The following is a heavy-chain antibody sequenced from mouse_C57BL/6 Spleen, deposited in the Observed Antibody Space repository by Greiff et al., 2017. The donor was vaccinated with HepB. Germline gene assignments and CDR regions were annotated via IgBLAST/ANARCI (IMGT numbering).Heavy chain of an antibody. CDR2: IYPGNGDT. Sequence: LQQSGAELVRPGASVKMSCKASGYTFTSYNMHWVKQTPRQGLEWIGAIYPGNGDTSYNQKFKGKATLTVDKSSSTAYMQLSSLTSEDSAVYFCARPYYGSSYLAWFAYWGQGTLVTVSA. CDR1: GYTFTSYN. V-gene: IGHV1-12*01. J-gene: IGHJ3*01. CDR3: ARPYYGSSYLAWFAY. D-gene: IGHD1-1*01.